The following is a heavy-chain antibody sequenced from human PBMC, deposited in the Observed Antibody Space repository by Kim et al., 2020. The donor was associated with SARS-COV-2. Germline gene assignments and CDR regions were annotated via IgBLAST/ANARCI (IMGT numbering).Heavy chain of an antibody. CDR2: INPNSGGT. Sequence: ASVKVSCKASGYTFTGYYMHWVRPAPGQGLEWMGRINPNSGGTNYAQKFQGRVTMTRDTSISTAYMELSRLRSDDTVVYYCARERRGYSGYDLSGYYGMDVWGQGTTVTVSS. D-gene: IGHD5-12*01. V-gene: IGHV1-2*05. J-gene: IGHJ6*02. CDR1: GYTFTGYY. CDR3: ARERRGYSGYDLSGYYGMDV.